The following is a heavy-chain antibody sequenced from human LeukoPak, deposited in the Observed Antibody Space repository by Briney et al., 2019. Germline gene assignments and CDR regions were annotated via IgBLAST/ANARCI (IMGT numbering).Heavy chain of an antibody. J-gene: IGHJ4*02. D-gene: IGHD1-26*01. Sequence: SETLSLTCTVSGGSISSYYWSWIRQPPGKGLEWIGYIYYSGSTNYNPSLKSRVTISVDTSKNQFSLKLSSVTAADTAVYYCARVAGATFDYWGQGTLVTVSS. CDR1: GGSISSYY. V-gene: IGHV4-59*08. CDR2: IYYSGST. CDR3: ARVAGATFDY.